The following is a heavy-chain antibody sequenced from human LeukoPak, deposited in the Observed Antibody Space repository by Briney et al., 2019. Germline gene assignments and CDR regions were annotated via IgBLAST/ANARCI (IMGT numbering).Heavy chain of an antibody. CDR1: GFTFSIYS. D-gene: IGHD5-12*01. J-gene: IGHJ4*02. Sequence: PGGSLRLSRSASGFTFSIYSMHWVRQAPGKGLKYVSAINNNGGSTYYADSVKGRFTISRDNSKNMLFPQMSSLRAEDTAVYYCVRRSGYDYDYWGQGTLVTVSS. CDR2: INNNGGST. CDR3: VRRSGYDYDY. V-gene: IGHV3-64D*06.